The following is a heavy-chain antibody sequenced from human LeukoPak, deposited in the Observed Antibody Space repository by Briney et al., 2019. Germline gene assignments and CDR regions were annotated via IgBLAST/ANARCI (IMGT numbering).Heavy chain of an antibody. J-gene: IGHJ4*02. Sequence: TGGSLRLSCAASGFTFSDYYMSWICQAPGKGLEWVSYISSSGSTIYYADSVKGRFTISRENAKNSLYLRMNSLRAEDTAVYYCATSQDGYKITPIDYWGQGTLVTVSS. CDR3: ATSQDGYKITPIDY. V-gene: IGHV3-11*01. CDR2: ISSSGSTI. CDR1: GFTFSDYY. D-gene: IGHD5-24*01.